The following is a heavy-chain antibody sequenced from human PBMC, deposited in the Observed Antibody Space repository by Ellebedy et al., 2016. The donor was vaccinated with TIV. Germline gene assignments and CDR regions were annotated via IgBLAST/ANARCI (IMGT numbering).Heavy chain of an antibody. D-gene: IGHD1-14*01. V-gene: IGHV4-39*01. Sequence: SETLSLXCTVSGASISSSSDSWVWIRELPGKSPEWIGTIINRERTDYNPSLKSRVFILVDASKNQFFLKLTSVTAADTAVYYCATFNQYYTYLGVWGKGTTVIVSS. CDR3: ATFNQYYTYLGV. CDR2: IINRERT. CDR1: GASISSSSDS. J-gene: IGHJ6*03.